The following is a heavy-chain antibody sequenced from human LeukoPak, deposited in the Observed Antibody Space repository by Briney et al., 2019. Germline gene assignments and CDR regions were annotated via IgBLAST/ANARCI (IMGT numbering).Heavy chain of an antibody. J-gene: IGHJ4*02. CDR2: IYHSGST. CDR3: ARDHLKLRLRQEYYFDY. D-gene: IGHD2-15*01. V-gene: IGHV4-38-2*02. CDR1: GYSISSGYY. Sequence: PSETLSLTCTVSGYSISSGYYWGWIRQPPGKGLEWIGSIYHSGSTYYNPSLKSRVTISVDTSKNQFSLKLSSVTAADTAVDYCARDHLKLRLRQEYYFDYWGQGTLVTVSS.